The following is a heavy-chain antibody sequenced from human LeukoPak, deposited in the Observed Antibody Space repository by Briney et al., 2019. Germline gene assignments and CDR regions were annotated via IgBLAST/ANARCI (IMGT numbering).Heavy chain of an antibody. CDR1: GDTFSSYA. CDR2: ISSSGGST. CDR3: ANGYSGRPGPFDY. D-gene: IGHD1-26*01. V-gene: IGHV3-23*01. Sequence: GGALRLSCAASGDTFSSYAMKGVRQAPGKGLEWVAGISSSGGSTYYADSVKGRFTISRDNSKNTLYLQMTSLRAEDTAVYYCANGYSGRPGPFDYWGQGTLVTVSS. J-gene: IGHJ4*02.